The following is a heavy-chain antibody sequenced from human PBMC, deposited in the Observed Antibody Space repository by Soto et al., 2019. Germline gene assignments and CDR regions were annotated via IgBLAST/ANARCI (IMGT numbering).Heavy chain of an antibody. CDR1: GGTFRSSA. Sequence: SVKVSCKAFGGTFRSSAINWVRQAPGQGLEWMGGIIPIFGTPNYAQKFQGRVTITADESTSTAYMELSSLSSEDTAVYYCASPKGERWLQLRPFEYWGQGALVTVSS. CDR3: ASPKGERWLQLRPFEY. J-gene: IGHJ4*02. D-gene: IGHD5-12*01. V-gene: IGHV1-69*13. CDR2: IIPIFGTP.